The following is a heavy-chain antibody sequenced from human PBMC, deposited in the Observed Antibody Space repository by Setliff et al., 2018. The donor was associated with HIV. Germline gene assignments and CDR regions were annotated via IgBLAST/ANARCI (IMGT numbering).Heavy chain of an antibody. CDR3: VRDQLRRPERWDFDF. CDR2: SSDTGSTT. Sequence: GSLRLSCVGSGFSFSNYDLNWVRQAPGKGLEWISYSSDTGSTTYYGDSVRGRFIIFRDSVSNVLYLQMKSLRVEGTAVYYCVRDQLRRPERWDFDFWGQGTLVTVSS. CDR1: GFSFSNYD. J-gene: IGHJ4*02. D-gene: IGHD1-26*01. V-gene: IGHV3-48*03.